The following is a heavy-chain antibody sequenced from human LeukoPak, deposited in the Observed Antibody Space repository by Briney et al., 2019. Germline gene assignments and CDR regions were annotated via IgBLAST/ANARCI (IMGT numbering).Heavy chain of an antibody. J-gene: IGHJ4*02. D-gene: IGHD7-27*01. V-gene: IGHV3-33*01. Sequence: GGSLRLSCAASGFTFSSYGTHWVRQAPGTGLEWVAVIWFDGSNKYYADSVKGRFTISRANSKNTLYLEMNSLRAEDTAVYYCARDRDWGCSYCSYWGQGTLVTVSS. CDR2: IWFDGSNK. CDR3: ARDRDWGCSYCSY. CDR1: GFTFSSYG.